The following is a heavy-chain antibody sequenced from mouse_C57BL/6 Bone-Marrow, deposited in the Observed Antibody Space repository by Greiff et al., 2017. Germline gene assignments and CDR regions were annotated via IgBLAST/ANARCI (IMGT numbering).Heavy chain of an antibody. J-gene: IGHJ3*01. D-gene: IGHD2-4*01. CDR3: APGDYDLAWFAY. CDR2: ISYDGSN. Sequence: EVQLVESGPGLVKPSQSLTLTCSVTGYSITSGYYWNWIRQFPGNKLEWMGYISYDGSNNYNPSLKNRISITRDTSKNQFFLKLNSVTTEDTATYYCAPGDYDLAWFAYWGQGTLVTVSA. CDR1: GYSITSGYY. V-gene: IGHV3-6*01.